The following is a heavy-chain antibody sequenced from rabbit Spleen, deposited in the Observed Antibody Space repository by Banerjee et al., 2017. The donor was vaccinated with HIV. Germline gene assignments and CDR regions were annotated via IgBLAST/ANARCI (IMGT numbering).Heavy chain of an antibody. CDR2: ANIGGST. J-gene: IGHJ4*01. D-gene: IGHD1-1*01. Sequence: QEPLKESGGGLVTPGGTLTLTCTASGSDISGYRIGWVSQAPGKGLESIGFANIGGSTYYASWVNGRFTISKASTTVDLKMTSLTAADTATYFCMRDVGNGYNYFDLWGPGTLVTVS. V-gene: IGHV1S25*01. CDR1: GSDISGYR. CDR3: MRDVGNGYNYFDL.